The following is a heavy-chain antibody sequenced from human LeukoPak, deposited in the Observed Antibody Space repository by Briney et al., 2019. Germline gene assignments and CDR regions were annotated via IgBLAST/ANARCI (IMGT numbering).Heavy chain of an antibody. CDR3: ARSNGDFWSGYYSLGY. Sequence: GGSLRLSCAASGLTFSSNAMHWVRQAPGKGLEWVAVISYDGSNKYYADSVKGRFTISRDNSKNTLYLQMNSLRAEDTAVYYCARSNGDFWSGYYSLGYWGQGTLVTVSS. CDR2: ISYDGSNK. CDR1: GLTFSSNA. D-gene: IGHD3-3*01. V-gene: IGHV3-30-3*01. J-gene: IGHJ4*02.